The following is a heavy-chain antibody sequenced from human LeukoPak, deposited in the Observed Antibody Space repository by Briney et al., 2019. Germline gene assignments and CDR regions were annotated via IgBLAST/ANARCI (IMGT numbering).Heavy chain of an antibody. D-gene: IGHD1-26*01. CDR2: INPNSGGT. Sequence: GASVKVSCKASGYTFTGYYMHWVRQAPGQGLEWMGWINPNSGGTNYAQKFQGRVTMTRDTSISTAYMELSRLRSDDTAVYYCARLLSARLREFDYWGQGTLVTVSS. J-gene: IGHJ4*02. CDR3: ARLLSARLREFDY. V-gene: IGHV1-2*02. CDR1: GYTFTGYY.